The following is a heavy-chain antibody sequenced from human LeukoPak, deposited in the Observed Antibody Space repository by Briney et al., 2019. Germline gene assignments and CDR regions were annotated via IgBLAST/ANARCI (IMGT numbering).Heavy chain of an antibody. CDR3: ARDTSYRKAFDY. V-gene: IGHV3-21*01. J-gene: IGHJ4*02. CDR2: ISSSSSYI. CDR1: GFTFSSYS. Sequence: GGSLRLSCAASGFTFSSYSMNWARQAPGKGLEWVSSISSSSSYIYYADSVKGRFTISRDNAKNSLYLQMNSLRAEDTAVYYCARDTSYRKAFDYWGQGTLVTVSS. D-gene: IGHD2-2*01.